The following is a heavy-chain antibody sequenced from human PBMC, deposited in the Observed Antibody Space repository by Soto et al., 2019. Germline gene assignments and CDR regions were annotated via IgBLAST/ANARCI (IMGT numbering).Heavy chain of an antibody. Sequence: LRLSCAASGFTFSSYSMNWVRQAPGKGLEWVSSISSSSSYIYYADSVKGRFTISRDNAKNSLYLQMNSLRAEDTAVYYCARDREQLAKFDYWGQGTLVTVPS. J-gene: IGHJ4*02. V-gene: IGHV3-21*01. CDR2: ISSSSSYI. CDR1: GFTFSSYS. CDR3: ARDREQLAKFDY. D-gene: IGHD6-13*01.